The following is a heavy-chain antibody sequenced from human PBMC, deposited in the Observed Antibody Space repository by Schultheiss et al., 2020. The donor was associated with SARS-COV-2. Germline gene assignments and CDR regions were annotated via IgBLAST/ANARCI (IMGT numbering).Heavy chain of an antibody. CDR2: IYYSGST. J-gene: IGHJ5*02. V-gene: IGHV4-31*11. CDR3: ARDRYGSGYSDESERSS. Sequence: SCAVYGGSFSAYYWSWIRQHPGKGLEWIGYIYYSGSTYYNPSLKSRVTISVDTSKNQFSLKLSSVTAADTAVYYCARDRYGSGYSDESERSSWGQGTLVTVSS. D-gene: IGHD3-10*01. CDR1: GGSFSAYY.